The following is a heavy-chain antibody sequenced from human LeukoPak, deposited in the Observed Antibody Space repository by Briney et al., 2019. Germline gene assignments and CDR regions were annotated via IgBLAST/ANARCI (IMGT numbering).Heavy chain of an antibody. V-gene: IGHV4-28*01. CDR3: ARIGPILGAAWVDY. CDR2: IFYAGST. D-gene: IGHD3-3*02. CDR1: GYSISSDHW. J-gene: IGHJ4*02. Sequence: PSETLSLTCAVSGYSISSDHWWGWIRQPPGKGLEWIGYIFYAGSTYYNPSLKSRVTISVDTSKNQFSLRLSFVTAVDTAVYYCARIGPILGAAWVDYWGQGTLVSVSS.